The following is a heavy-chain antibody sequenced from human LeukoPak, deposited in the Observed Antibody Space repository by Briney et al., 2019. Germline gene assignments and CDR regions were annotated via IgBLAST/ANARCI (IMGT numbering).Heavy chain of an antibody. CDR2: ISGSGGST. CDR1: GFAFSSHA. V-gene: IGHV3-23*01. D-gene: IGHD2-2*02. J-gene: IGHJ4*02. CDR3: AKGMRHCDSTSCYSFHPPDY. Sequence: GGSLRLSCAASGFAFSSHAMSWVRQAPGKGLEWVSAISGSGGSTYYADSVKGRFTISRDNSKNTLYLQMNSLRAEDTAVYYCAKGMRHCDSTSCYSFHPPDYWGQGTLVSVSS.